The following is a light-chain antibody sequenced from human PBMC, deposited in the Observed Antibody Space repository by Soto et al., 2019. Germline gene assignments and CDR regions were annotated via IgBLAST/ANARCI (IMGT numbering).Light chain of an antibody. CDR1: QSVSSN. J-gene: IGKJ1*01. CDR2: GAS. Sequence: ETVMTQSPVTLSVSPGQRVTLSCGASQSVSSNLAWYQQKPGQAPRLLIYGASTRATGIPDRFSGSGSGTEFTLTISRLQSEDLAVYHCQQYNQWPLTFGQGTKVEI. V-gene: IGKV3-15*01. CDR3: QQYNQWPLT.